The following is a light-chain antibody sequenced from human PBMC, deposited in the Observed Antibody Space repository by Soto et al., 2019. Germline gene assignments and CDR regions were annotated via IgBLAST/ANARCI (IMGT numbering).Light chain of an antibody. CDR3: LLYVSSTQRP. CDR1: QSVSSSY. CDR2: GAS. Sequence: IVLTQSPGTLSLYPGERATLSCRASQSVSSSYLAWYQQKPGQAPRLLIYGASSMATGISDRCSGSGSGTEFTLTISSLEPEDCAADYCLLYVSSTQRPFGCRTKVEIK. J-gene: IGKJ4*01. V-gene: IGKV3-20*01.